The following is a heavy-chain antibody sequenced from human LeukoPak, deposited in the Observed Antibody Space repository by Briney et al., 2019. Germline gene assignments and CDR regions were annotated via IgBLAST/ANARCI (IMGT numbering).Heavy chain of an antibody. D-gene: IGHD1-1*01. CDR3: AREERYYFNY. J-gene: IGHJ4*02. Sequence: PGVSLRLSCAASGFIVSNNYMNWVRQAPGEGLEWVSVIYTGGDTYYADSVKGRFTISRDTSKNTLYLQMNSLRAEDTAVYYCAREERYYFNYWGQGTLFTVSS. CDR1: GFIVSNNY. CDR2: IYTGGDT. V-gene: IGHV3-53*01.